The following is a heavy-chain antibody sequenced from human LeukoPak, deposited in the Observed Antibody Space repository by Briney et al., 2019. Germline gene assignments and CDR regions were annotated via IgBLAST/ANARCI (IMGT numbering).Heavy chain of an antibody. J-gene: IGHJ4*02. CDR1: GFTFSSYA. V-gene: IGHV3-23*01. CDR2: ISGSGGST. D-gene: IGHD7-27*01. CDR3: AKASNWGEFYYFDY. Sequence: GGSLRLSCAASGFTFSSYAMSWVRQAPGKGLEWVSAISGSGGSTYYADSVKGRFTISRDNSKNTLYLQMNSLRAEDTDVYYCAKASNWGEFYYFDYWGQGTLVTVSS.